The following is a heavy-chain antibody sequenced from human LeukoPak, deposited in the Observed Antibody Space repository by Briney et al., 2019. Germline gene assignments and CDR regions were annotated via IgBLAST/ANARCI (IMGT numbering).Heavy chain of an antibody. D-gene: IGHD5-18*01. V-gene: IGHV4-39*01. J-gene: IGHJ4*02. CDR3: ARHPGRYSYGIDY. Sequence: SETLSLTCTVSGGSISSSSYYWGWIRQPPGKGLEWIGSIYYSGSTYYNPSLKSRVTISVDTSENQFSLRLSSVTAADTAVYYCARHPGRYSYGIDYWGQGTLVTVSS. CDR2: IYYSGST. CDR1: GGSISSSSYY.